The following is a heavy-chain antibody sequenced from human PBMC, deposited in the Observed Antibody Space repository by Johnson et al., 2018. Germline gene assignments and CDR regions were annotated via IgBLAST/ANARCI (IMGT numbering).Heavy chain of an antibody. CDR1: GFTVNHNY. Sequence: EVQLLESGGGLIQPGGSLRLSCVASGFTVNHNYMTWVRQAPGKGLEWVSVIYRGGSPYYADSVKGRFAISRDNSKHTLYFPMSSLRAEDTAVYYCARVLSAVPGKGGYYYYYYMDVWGKGTTVTVSS. CDR2: IYRGGSP. CDR3: ARVLSAVPGKGGYYYYYYMDV. V-gene: IGHV3-53*01. J-gene: IGHJ6*03. D-gene: IGHD6-19*01.